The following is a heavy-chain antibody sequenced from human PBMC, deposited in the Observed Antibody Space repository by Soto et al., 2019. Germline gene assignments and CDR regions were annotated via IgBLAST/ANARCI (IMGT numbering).Heavy chain of an antibody. CDR1: GDSISSNSAA. D-gene: IGHD2-2*01. V-gene: IGHV6-1*01. J-gene: IGHJ5*02. CDR2: TYYRSKWYN. CDR3: ARGRDCSGTSCYVDLFAP. Sequence: SQTLSLTCAISGDSISSNSAAWNWIRQSPSRGLEWLGRTYYRSKWYNDYAVSVKGRITINPDTSKHQFSLQLNSVAPEDTAVYYCARGRDCSGTSCYVDLFAPCGQGTLVTVSS.